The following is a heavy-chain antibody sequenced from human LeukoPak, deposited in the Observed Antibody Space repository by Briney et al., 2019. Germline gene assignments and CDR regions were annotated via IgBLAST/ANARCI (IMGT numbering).Heavy chain of an antibody. V-gene: IGHV3-33*01. CDR3: ARDGAMARFDY. Sequence: GGSLRLSCVASGFSLSTHGMHWVRQAPGKGLEHVALMWYHGGETNYADSVKGRFTISRDISRNTLYLQMDSLRVDDTAVYYCARDGAMARFDYWGQGTLVTVS. CDR2: MWYHGGET. CDR1: GFSLSTHG. D-gene: IGHD5-18*01. J-gene: IGHJ4*02.